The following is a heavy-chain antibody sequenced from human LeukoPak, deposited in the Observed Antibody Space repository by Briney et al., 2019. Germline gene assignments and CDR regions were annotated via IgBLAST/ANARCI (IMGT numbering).Heavy chain of an antibody. Sequence: RRSLRLSCAASGFTFSSYGMHWVRQAPGKGLEWVAVIWYDGSNKYYADSVKGRFTISRDNSKNTLYLQMNSLRAEDTAVYYCARDHGRYSSSSYYWGQGTLVTVSS. CDR3: ARDHGRYSSSSYY. CDR2: IWYDGSNK. D-gene: IGHD6-6*01. CDR1: GFTFSSYG. V-gene: IGHV3-33*01. J-gene: IGHJ4*02.